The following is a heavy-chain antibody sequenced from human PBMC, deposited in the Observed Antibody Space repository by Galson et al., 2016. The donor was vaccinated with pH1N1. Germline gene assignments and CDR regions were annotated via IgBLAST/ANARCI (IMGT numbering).Heavy chain of an antibody. D-gene: IGHD6-19*01. CDR3: AKKSPDVAGGGAVDN. J-gene: IGHJ4*02. Sequence: SLRLSCAASRFSFSSYWMSWVRQAPGKGLEWVANIKQDGSNENYADSVKGRFTISRDNSQSTLYLQMSSLKPEDTAVYYCAKKSPDVAGGGAVDNWGQGTLVSVTS. CDR1: RFSFSSYW. V-gene: IGHV3-7*01. CDR2: IKQDGSNE.